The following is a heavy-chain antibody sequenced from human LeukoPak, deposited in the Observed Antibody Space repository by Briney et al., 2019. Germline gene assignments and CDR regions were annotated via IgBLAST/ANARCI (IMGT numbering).Heavy chain of an antibody. J-gene: IGHJ4*02. CDR1: GFTFDDYA. D-gene: IGHD3-10*01. CDR2: ISWNSGYI. Sequence: GRSLRLSCAASGFTFDDYAMHWVRQAPGKGLEWVSGISWNSGYIGYEDSVKGRFTISRDNAKNSLYLQMNSLRAEDTALYYCAKGSYGSGSYVDYWGQGTLMTVSS. CDR3: AKGSYGSGSYVDY. V-gene: IGHV3-9*01.